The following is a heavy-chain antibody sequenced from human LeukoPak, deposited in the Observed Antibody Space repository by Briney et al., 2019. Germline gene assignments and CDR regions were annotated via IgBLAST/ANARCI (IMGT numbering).Heavy chain of an antibody. D-gene: IGHD2-15*01. CDR1: GYTFTSYY. CDR3: ARALVVVAGDDAFDI. Sequence: ASARVSCKASGYTFTSYYMHWVRQAPGQGLEWMGIINPSGGSTSYAQKFQGRVTMTRDTSTSTVYMELSSLRSEDTAVYYCARALVVVAGDDAFDIWGQGTMVTV. CDR2: INPSGGST. V-gene: IGHV1-46*01. J-gene: IGHJ3*02.